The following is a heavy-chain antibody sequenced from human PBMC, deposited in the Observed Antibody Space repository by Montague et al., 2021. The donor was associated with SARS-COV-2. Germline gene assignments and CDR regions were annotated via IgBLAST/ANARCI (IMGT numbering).Heavy chain of an antibody. D-gene: IGHD6-13*01. CDR3: ARDPAQVPGIAAAGKADNNPFDY. Sequence: SLRLSCAASGFTFSSYSMSWVRQAPGKGLEWVSSISTSSSYIYYADSVKGRFTISRDNAKNSLYLQMNSLRAEDTAVYYCARDPAQVPGIAAAGKADNNPFDYWGQGTLVTVSS. CDR2: ISTSSSYI. J-gene: IGHJ4*02. V-gene: IGHV3-21*01. CDR1: GFTFSSYS.